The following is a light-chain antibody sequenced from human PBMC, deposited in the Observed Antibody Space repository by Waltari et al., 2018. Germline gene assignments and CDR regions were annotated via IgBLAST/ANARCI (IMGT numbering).Light chain of an antibody. CDR1: QSVSSN. V-gene: IGKV3-15*01. J-gene: IGKJ3*01. CDR3: QQYNNWPPGNFA. CDR2: GAS. Sequence: EIVLTQSPATLSVSPGERATLSCRASQSVSSNLAWYQQEPGQAPRPLIFGASTRATGIPARFSGSGSGTEFTLTISSMQSEDFAVYYCQQYNNWPPGNFAFGPGTKVDIK.